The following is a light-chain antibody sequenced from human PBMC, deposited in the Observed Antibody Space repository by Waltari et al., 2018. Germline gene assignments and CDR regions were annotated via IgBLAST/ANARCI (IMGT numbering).Light chain of an antibody. CDR3: QQYNSYSGT. V-gene: IGKV1-5*03. CDR2: KAS. Sequence: DIQMTQSPSTLSASVGDRVTITCRASPCISSWLAWYQQKPGKAPKLLIYKASSLESGVPSRFSGSGSGTEFTLTISSLQPDDFATYYCQQYNSYSGTFGQGTKLEIK. CDR1: PCISSW. J-gene: IGKJ2*01.